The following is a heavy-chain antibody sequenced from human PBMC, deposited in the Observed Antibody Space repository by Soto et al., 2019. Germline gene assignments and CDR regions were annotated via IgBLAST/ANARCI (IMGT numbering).Heavy chain of an antibody. CDR3: ARGYYDSSGYYP. Sequence: SETLSLTCTVSGGSISGYYWSWIRQPPGKGLEWIGHMYYSGSTKYNPSLKSRVTISIDTSRNHFSLKLTSVTAADTALYYCARGYYDSSGYYPWGQGTLVTVS. V-gene: IGHV4-59*01. D-gene: IGHD3-22*01. CDR1: GGSISGYY. CDR2: MYYSGST. J-gene: IGHJ5*02.